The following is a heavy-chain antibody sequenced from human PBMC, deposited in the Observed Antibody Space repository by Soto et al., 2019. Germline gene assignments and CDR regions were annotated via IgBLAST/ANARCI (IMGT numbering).Heavy chain of an antibody. CDR3: TTAHPRGPDY. CDR1: GLTFSNAW. J-gene: IGHJ4*02. V-gene: IGHV3-15*01. CDR2: IRSKTDGGTI. D-gene: IGHD5-12*01. Sequence: GGSLRLSCAASGLTFSNAWMNWVRQAPGKGLEWVGQIRSKTDGGTIFYPAPVKGRFITSRDDSINTLYLQMNSLKTEDTAVYYCTTAHPRGPDYWGQGTLVTVSS.